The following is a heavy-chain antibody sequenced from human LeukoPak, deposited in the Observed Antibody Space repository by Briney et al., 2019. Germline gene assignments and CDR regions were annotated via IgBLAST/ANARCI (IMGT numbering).Heavy chain of an antibody. Sequence: GGSLRLSCAASGFTFSSYAMSWVRQPPGKGLGWVSAISGIGGSTYYADSVKGRFTISRDNSKNTLYLQMNSLRAEDTAVYYCAINHYDSKRLLLLGWFDPWGQGTLVTVSS. V-gene: IGHV3-23*01. D-gene: IGHD3-22*01. J-gene: IGHJ5*02. CDR2: ISGIGGST. CDR3: AINHYDSKRLLLLGWFDP. CDR1: GFTFSSYA.